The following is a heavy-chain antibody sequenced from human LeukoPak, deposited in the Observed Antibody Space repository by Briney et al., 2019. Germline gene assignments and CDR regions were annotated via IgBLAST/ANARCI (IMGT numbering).Heavy chain of an antibody. V-gene: IGHV3-30*18. J-gene: IGHJ4*02. CDR2: ISYDGSNK. D-gene: IGHD3-22*01. Sequence: GRSLRLSRAASGFTFSSYGMHWVRQAPGKGLEWVAVISYDGSNKYYADSVKGRFTISRDNSKNTLYLQMNSLRAEDTAVYYCAKSLNKYYYDSSGYDYWGQGTLVTVSS. CDR1: GFTFSSYG. CDR3: AKSLNKYYYDSSGYDY.